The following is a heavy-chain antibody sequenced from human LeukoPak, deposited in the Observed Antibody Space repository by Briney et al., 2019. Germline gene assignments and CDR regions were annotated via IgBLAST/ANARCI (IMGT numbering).Heavy chain of an antibody. CDR3: AKDQRDILTGDNWFDP. CDR1: GFTFSSYA. V-gene: IGHV3-23*01. CDR2: ISGSGGST. J-gene: IGHJ5*02. D-gene: IGHD3-9*01. Sequence: PGGSLRLSCAASGFTFSSYAMSWVRQAPGKGLEWVSAISGSGGSTYYADSVKGRFTISRDNSKNTLYLQMNSLRAEDTAVYYCAKDQRDILTGDNWFDPWGQGTLVTVSS.